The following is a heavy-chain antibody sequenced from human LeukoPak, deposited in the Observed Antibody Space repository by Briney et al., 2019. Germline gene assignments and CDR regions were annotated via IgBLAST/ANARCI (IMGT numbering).Heavy chain of an antibody. V-gene: IGHV3-21*01. CDR2: ISSSSSYI. D-gene: IGHD6-19*01. J-gene: IGHJ5*02. CDR1: GFTFRSYE. CDR3: ARDQLPGYSSGWYNWFDP. Sequence: KTGGSLRLSCEDSGFTFRSYEMNWVRQAPGKGLEWVSSISSSSSYIYYADSVKGRFTISRDNAKNSLYLQMNSLRAEDTAVYYCARDQLPGYSSGWYNWFDPWGQGTLVTVSS.